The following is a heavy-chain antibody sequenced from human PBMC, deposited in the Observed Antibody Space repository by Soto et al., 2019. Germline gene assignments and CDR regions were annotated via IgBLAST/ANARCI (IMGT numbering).Heavy chain of an antibody. Sequence: SETLSLTCVVYGGSFSGYQWNWIRQSPGQGLEWIGEINHSGTTKYNPSLESRINLSVDTSKKQFSLKMFSVTAADTAIYYCARGWRFDPWGQETQVTVSS. CDR1: GGSFSGYQ. V-gene: IGHV4-34*01. J-gene: IGHJ5*02. CDR3: ARGWRFDP. D-gene: IGHD1-1*01. CDR2: INHSGTT.